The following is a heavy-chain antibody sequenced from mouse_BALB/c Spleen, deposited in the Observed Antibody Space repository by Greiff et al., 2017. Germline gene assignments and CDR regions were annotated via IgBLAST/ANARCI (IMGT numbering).Heavy chain of an antibody. CDR3: ARRGLYYGNSPMDY. D-gene: IGHD2-1*01. Sequence: EVQLQESGGGLVQPGGSLKLSCAASGFDFSRYWMSWVRQAPGKGLEWIGEINPDSSTINYTPSLKDKFIISRDNAKNTLYLQMSKVRSEDTALYYCARRGLYYGNSPMDYWGQGTSVTVSS. CDR2: INPDSSTI. CDR1: GFDFSRYW. V-gene: IGHV4-1*02. J-gene: IGHJ4*01.